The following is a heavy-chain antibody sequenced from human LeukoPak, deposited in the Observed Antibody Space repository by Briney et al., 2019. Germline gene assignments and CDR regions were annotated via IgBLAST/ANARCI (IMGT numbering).Heavy chain of an antibody. CDR2: MNPNSGNT. CDR1: GYAFTSYD. CDR3: ARASPLYSVRPWFDP. J-gene: IGHJ5*02. V-gene: IGHV1-8*01. Sequence: ASVKVSCKASGYAFTSYDINSVRQAAGQGLEWMGWMNPNSGNTGYAQKFQGRVTMTRNTSISTAYMELSSLRSEDTAVYYCARASPLYSVRPWFDPWGQGTLVTVSS. D-gene: IGHD5-18*01.